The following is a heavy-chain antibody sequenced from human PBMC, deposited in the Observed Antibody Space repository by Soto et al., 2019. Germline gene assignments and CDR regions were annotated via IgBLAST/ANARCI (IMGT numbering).Heavy chain of an antibody. D-gene: IGHD6-13*01. CDR1: GGSFSGYY. CDR3: ARVGPVKAAAASFDY. CDR2: INHSGST. Sequence: SETLSLTCAVYGGSFSGYYWSWIRQPPGKGLEWIGEINHSGSTNYNPSVKSRVTISVDTAKNQFSLKLSSVTAADTAVYYCARVGPVKAAAASFDYWGQGTLVTVSS. J-gene: IGHJ4*02. V-gene: IGHV4-34*01.